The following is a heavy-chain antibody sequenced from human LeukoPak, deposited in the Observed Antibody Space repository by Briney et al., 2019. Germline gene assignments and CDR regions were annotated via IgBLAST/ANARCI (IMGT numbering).Heavy chain of an antibody. D-gene: IGHD3-10*01. CDR3: ARGPARLLXFGXPXXXXXY. CDR1: GGSFSGYY. V-gene: IGHV4-34*01. J-gene: IGHJ4*02. CDR2: INHSGST. Sequence: SETLSLTCAVYGGSFSGYYWSWIRQPPGKGLEWIGEINHSGSTNYNPSLKSRVTISVDTSKNQFSLKLSSVTAADTAVYYCARGPARLLXFGXPXXXXXYWGXGTLXTVSS.